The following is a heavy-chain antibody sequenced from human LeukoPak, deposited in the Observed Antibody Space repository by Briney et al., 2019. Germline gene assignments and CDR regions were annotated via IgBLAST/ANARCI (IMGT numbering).Heavy chain of an antibody. CDR3: AFGELHYYYYMDV. Sequence: ASVKVSCKASGGTFSSYPFTWVRQAPGQGLEWMGEITPIFGAANYAQTFQGRVTITADESTSTVFMELSSLRSEDTAVYYCAFGELHYYYYMDVWGKGTTVTVSS. CDR2: ITPIFGAA. CDR1: GGTFSSYP. D-gene: IGHD3-10*01. V-gene: IGHV1-69*13. J-gene: IGHJ6*03.